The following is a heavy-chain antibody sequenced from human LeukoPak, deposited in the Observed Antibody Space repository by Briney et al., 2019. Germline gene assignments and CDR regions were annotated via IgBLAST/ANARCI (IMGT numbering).Heavy chain of an antibody. CDR3: ARYYDFWSGYSHFDY. CDR2: ISGSGGST. D-gene: IGHD3-3*01. V-gene: IGHV3-23*01. CDR1: GFTFSSYA. J-gene: IGHJ4*02. Sequence: GGSLRLSCAASGFTFSSYAMSWVRQAPGKGLEWVSAISGSGGSTYYADSVKGRFTISRDNAKNSLYLQMNSLRAEDTAVYYCARYYDFWSGYSHFDYWGQGTLVTVSS.